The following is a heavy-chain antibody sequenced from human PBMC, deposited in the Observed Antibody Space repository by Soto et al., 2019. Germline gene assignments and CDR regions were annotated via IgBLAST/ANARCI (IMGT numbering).Heavy chain of an antibody. V-gene: IGHV3-21*01. CDR1: GFTFSSYS. Sequence: VGSLRLSCAASGFTFSSYSMNWVRQAPGKGLEWVSSISSSSSYIYYADSVKGRFTISRDNAKNSLYLQMNSLRAEDTAVYYCARDAGGLPDYWGQGTLVTVSS. CDR2: ISSSSSYI. CDR3: ARDAGGLPDY. D-gene: IGHD2-8*02. J-gene: IGHJ4*02.